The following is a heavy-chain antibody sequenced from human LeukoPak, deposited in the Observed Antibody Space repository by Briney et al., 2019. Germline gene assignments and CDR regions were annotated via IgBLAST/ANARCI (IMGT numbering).Heavy chain of an antibody. Sequence: ASVKVSCKASGYTCTRYYMHWVRQAPGQGLEGMGIINPSGGNRNYAQKFQGRVTMTRDMSTSTVYMELSSLRSEDTAVYYCARERSSGYNDAFDIWGQGTMVTVSS. CDR2: INPSGGNR. V-gene: IGHV1-46*01. D-gene: IGHD3-22*01. J-gene: IGHJ3*02. CDR3: ARERSSGYNDAFDI. CDR1: GYTCTRYY.